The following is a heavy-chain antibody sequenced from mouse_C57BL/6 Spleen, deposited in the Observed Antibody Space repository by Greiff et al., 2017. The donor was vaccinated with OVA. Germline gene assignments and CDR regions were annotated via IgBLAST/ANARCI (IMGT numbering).Heavy chain of an antibody. D-gene: IGHD1-1*01. Sequence: QVQLQQSGAELVRPGASVTLSCKASGYTFTDYEMHWVKQTPVHGLEWIGAIDPETGGTAYNQKFKGKAILTADTSSSTAYMELRSLTSEDSAVYYCTRGYYYGNRYFDVWGTGTTVTVSS. CDR2: IDPETGGT. J-gene: IGHJ1*03. CDR1: GYTFTDYE. CDR3: TRGYYYGNRYFDV. V-gene: IGHV1-15*01.